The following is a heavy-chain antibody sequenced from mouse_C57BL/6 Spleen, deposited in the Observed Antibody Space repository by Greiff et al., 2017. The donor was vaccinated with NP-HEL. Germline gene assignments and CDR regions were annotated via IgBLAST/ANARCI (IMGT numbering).Heavy chain of an antibody. J-gene: IGHJ4*01. CDR2: IDPSDSYT. Sequence: QVQLQQPGAELVRPGTSVKLSCKASGYTFTSYWMHWVKQRPGQGLEWIGVIDPSDSYTNYNQKFKGKATLTVDTSSSTAYMQLSSLTSEDSAVYYCARGGGSSLYYAMDYWGQGTSDTVSS. CDR3: ARGGGSSLYYAMDY. CDR1: GYTFTSYW. V-gene: IGHV1-59*01. D-gene: IGHD1-1*01.